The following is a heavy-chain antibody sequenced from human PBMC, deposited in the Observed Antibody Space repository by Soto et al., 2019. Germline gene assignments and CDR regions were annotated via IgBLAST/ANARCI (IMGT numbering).Heavy chain of an antibody. CDR2: IKSKTDGGTT. Sequence: GGSLRLSCAASGFTFSNAWMNWVRQAPGKGLEWVGRIKSKTDGGTTDYAAPVKGRFTISRDDSKNTLYLQMNSLKTEDTAVYYCTTDPEELELGAYYYYGMDVWGQGTTVTVSS. D-gene: IGHD1-7*01. CDR1: GFTFSNAW. CDR3: TTDPEELELGAYYYYGMDV. J-gene: IGHJ6*02. V-gene: IGHV3-15*07.